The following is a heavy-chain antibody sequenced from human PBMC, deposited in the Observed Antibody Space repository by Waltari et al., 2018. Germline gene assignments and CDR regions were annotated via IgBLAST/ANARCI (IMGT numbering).Heavy chain of an antibody. D-gene: IGHD6-19*01. CDR3: VRGSSGWYGTDF. V-gene: IGHV3-74*01. CDR1: GFTFSDNW. Sequence: EVKLVESGGGLVQPGGSLILSCAASGFTFSDNWMHWVRQAPGKGLVWGSRMNVDETIKDYADSVKGRFSISRDNAENTLYLQMNSLRIEDTAIYYCVRGSSGWYGTDFWGQGTLVTVSS. CDR2: MNVDETIK. J-gene: IGHJ4*02.